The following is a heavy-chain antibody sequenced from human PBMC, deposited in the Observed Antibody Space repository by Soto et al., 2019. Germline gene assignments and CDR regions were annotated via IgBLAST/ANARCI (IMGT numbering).Heavy chain of an antibody. CDR3: ARGGWTTYYSPFFDY. CDR1: GFSLSTSGVG. Sequence: QITLKESGPTLVKPTQTLTLTCTFSGFSLSTSGVGVGWISQPPGKALEWLALIYWDDDKRYSPSLKSRLTITKDTSKNQVVLTLTKSDTVDTATYYCARGGWTTYYSPFFDYWGQGTLVTVSS. D-gene: IGHD3-10*01. J-gene: IGHJ4*02. V-gene: IGHV2-5*02. CDR2: IYWDDDK.